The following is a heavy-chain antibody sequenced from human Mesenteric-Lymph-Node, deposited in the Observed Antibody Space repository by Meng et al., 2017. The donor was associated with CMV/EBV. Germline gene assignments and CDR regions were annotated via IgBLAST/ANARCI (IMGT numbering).Heavy chain of an antibody. Sequence: GWIRQPPGKGLEWIGSIYYSGSTYYNPSLKSRVTISVDTSKNQFSLKLSSVTAADTAVYYCARKSIAVAGTGGDWFDPWGQGTLVTVSS. V-gene: IGHV4-39*01. CDR2: IYYSGST. J-gene: IGHJ5*02. D-gene: IGHD6-19*01. CDR3: ARKSIAVAGTGGDWFDP.